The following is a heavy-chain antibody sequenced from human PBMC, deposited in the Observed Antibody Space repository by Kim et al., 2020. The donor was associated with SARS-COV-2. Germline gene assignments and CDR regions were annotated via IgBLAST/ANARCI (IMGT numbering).Heavy chain of an antibody. V-gene: IGHV3-23*01. CDR3: ATPPYPRDSYYYYYMDV. J-gene: IGHJ6*03. Sequence: KGRFTISRDNSKNTLYLQMNSLRAEDTAVYYCATPPYPRDSYYYYYMDVWGKGTTVTVSS.